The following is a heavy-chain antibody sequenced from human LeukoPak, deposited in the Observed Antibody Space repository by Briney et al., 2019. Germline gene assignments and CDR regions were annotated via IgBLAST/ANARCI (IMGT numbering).Heavy chain of an antibody. CDR2: IYTSGST. V-gene: IGHV4-4*07. J-gene: IGHJ6*03. Sequence: SETLSLTCTVSGGSITSYYWSWIRQPAGKGLEWIGRIYTSGSTNYNPSLKSRVTISVDTSKNQFSLKLSSVTAADTAVYYCARSAYGSGSYKRYYYYYMDVWGKGTTVTISS. CDR3: ARSAYGSGSYKRYYYYYMDV. D-gene: IGHD3-10*01. CDR1: GGSITSYY.